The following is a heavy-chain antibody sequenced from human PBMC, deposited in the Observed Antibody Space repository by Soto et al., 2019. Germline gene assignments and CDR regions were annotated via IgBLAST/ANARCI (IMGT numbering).Heavy chain of an antibody. Sequence: ASVKVSCKASGYTFTSYGISWVRQAPGQGLEWMGWISAYNGNTNYAQKLQGRVTMTTGTSTSTAYMELRSLRSDDTAVYYCARDIGDIRGITIFGVVLKEYYYYMDVWGKGTTVTVSS. D-gene: IGHD3-3*01. CDR1: GYTFTSYG. J-gene: IGHJ6*03. CDR2: ISAYNGNT. CDR3: ARDIGDIRGITIFGVVLKEYYYYMDV. V-gene: IGHV1-18*01.